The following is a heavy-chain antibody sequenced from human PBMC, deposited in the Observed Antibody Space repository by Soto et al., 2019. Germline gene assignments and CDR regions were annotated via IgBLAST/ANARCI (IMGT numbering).Heavy chain of an antibody. D-gene: IGHD3-10*01. CDR3: ARDRGMVRGVIQCRFDP. CDR1: GDSVSSNSAA. Sequence: SQTLSLTCAISGDSVSSNSAAWNWIRQSPSRGLEWLGRTYYRSKWYNDYAVSVKSRITINPDTSKNQFSLQLNSVTPEDTAVYYCARDRGMVRGVIQCRFDPWGQGTLVTVSS. CDR2: TYYRSKWYN. J-gene: IGHJ5*02. V-gene: IGHV6-1*01.